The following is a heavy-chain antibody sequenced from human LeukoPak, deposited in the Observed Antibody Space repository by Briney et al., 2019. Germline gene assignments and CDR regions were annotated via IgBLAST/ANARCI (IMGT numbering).Heavy chain of an antibody. J-gene: IGHJ5*02. CDR3: ARIGYDFWSGYPNWFDP. CDR2: IYTSGST. V-gene: IGHV4-61*02. Sequence: PSETLSLTCTVSGGSISSGSYYWSWIRQPAGKGLEWIGRIYTSGSTNYNPSLKSRVTISVDTSKNQFSLKLSSVTAADTAVYYCARIGYDFWSGYPNWFDPWGQGTLVTVSS. D-gene: IGHD3-3*01. CDR1: GGSISSGSYY.